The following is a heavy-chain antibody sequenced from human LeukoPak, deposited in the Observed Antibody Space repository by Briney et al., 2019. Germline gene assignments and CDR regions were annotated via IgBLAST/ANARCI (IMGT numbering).Heavy chain of an antibody. D-gene: IGHD3-3*01. CDR2: ISAYNGNT. CDR1: GYTFTSYG. Sequence: GASVKVSCKASGYTFTSYGISWVRQAPGQGLEWMGWISAYNGNTNYAQKLQGRVTMTIDTSTSTAYMELRSLRSDDTAVYYCARKEDDFWSGYYPEYFQHWGQGTLVTVSS. V-gene: IGHV1-18*01. CDR3: ARKEDDFWSGYYPEYFQH. J-gene: IGHJ1*01.